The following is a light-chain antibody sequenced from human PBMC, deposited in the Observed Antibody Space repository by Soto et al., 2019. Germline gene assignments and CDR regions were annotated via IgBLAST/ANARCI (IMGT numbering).Light chain of an antibody. CDR3: QTWDTAATVV. J-gene: IGLJ2*01. Sequence: QPVLTQSPSASASLGASVKLTCTLSSGHSTYAIAWHQQQPERGPRYLMKLNNDGSHTKGDGIPDRFSGSSSGTERYLTISSLQSDDEADYYCQTWDTAATVVFGGGTQLTVL. CDR1: SGHSTYA. CDR2: LNNDGSH. V-gene: IGLV4-69*01.